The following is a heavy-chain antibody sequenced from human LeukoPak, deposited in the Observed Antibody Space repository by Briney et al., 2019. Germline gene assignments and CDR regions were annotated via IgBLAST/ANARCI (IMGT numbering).Heavy chain of an antibody. CDR3: ARLQDNTYYYGSGSNDNDY. CDR1: GFTFSSYA. J-gene: IGHJ4*02. D-gene: IGHD3-10*01. Sequence: GGSLRLSCAASGFTFSSYAMSWVRQAPGKGLEWVSYISSSGSTIYYADSVKGRFTISRDNAKNSLYLQMNSLRAEDTAVYYCARLQDNTYYYGSGSNDNDYWGQGTLVTVSS. V-gene: IGHV3-48*04. CDR2: ISSSGSTI.